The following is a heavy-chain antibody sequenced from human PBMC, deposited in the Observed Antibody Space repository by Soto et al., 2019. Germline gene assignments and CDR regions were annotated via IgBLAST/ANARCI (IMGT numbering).Heavy chain of an antibody. D-gene: IGHD6-13*01. CDR1: GFTFSSYE. CDR3: ARTYSRSWHYYYYGMDV. Sequence: GGSLRLSCAASGFTFSSYEMNWVRQAPGKGLEWVSYISSSGSTIYYADSVKGRFTIPRDNAKNSLYLQMNILRAEDTAVYYCARTYSRSWHYYYYGMDVWGQGTTVTVSS. CDR2: ISSSGSTI. J-gene: IGHJ6*02. V-gene: IGHV3-48*03.